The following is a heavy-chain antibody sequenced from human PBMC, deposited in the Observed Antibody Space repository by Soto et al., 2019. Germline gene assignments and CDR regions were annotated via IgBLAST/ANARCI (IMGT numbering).Heavy chain of an antibody. CDR2: ISGNSNNI. J-gene: IGHJ4*02. V-gene: IGHV3-9*01. Sequence: EVQLVESGGGLVQPGRPLRRSCAASGFPFDAYAMQRVRQAPGKGLEWVEGISGNSNNIAYADSVKGRFTISSDNAKNSMSLQMNSLRAEDTALYYCVKVRTGYSSSPPSGWGQGTLVSVSS. D-gene: IGHD6-13*01. CDR1: GFPFDAYA. CDR3: VKVRTGYSSSPPSG.